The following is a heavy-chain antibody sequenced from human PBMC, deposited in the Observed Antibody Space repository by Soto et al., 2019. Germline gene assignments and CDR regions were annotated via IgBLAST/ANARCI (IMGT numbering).Heavy chain of an antibody. CDR3: ARDKGSSGWYEVYGMDV. V-gene: IGHV3-53*01. Sequence: EVQLVESGGGLIQPGGSLRLSCAASGFTVSSNYMSWVRQAPGKGLEWVSVIYSGGSTDYADPVKGRFTISRDNSKNTLYLQMNSLRAEDTAVYYCARDKGSSGWYEVYGMDVWGQGTTVTVSS. CDR2: IYSGGST. J-gene: IGHJ6*02. D-gene: IGHD6-19*01. CDR1: GFTVSSNY.